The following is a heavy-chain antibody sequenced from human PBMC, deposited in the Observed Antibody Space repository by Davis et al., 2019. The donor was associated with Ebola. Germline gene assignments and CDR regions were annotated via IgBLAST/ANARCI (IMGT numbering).Heavy chain of an antibody. CDR3: ARPGTTVTYHNWFDP. Sequence: ASVKVSCKASGYTFTSYGISWVRQAPGQGLEWMGWISAYNGNTNYAQKLQGRVTMTTDTSTSTAYMELRSLRSDDTAVYYCARPGTTVTYHNWFDPWGQGTLVTVSS. D-gene: IGHD4-17*01. J-gene: IGHJ5*02. V-gene: IGHV1-18*01. CDR2: ISAYNGNT. CDR1: GYTFTSYG.